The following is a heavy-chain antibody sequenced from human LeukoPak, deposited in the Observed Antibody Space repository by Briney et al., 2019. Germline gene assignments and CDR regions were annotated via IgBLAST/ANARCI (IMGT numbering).Heavy chain of an antibody. D-gene: IGHD3-22*01. CDR3: ARGWSYYDKTYRPLSSEQQKYYFDY. V-gene: IGHV4-34*01. J-gene: IGHJ4*02. Sequence: SETLSLTCAVYGGSFSGYYWSWIRHPPGKGLEWIGEINHSGSTNYNPSLKSRVTISVDTSKNQFSLKLSSVTAADTDVYYCARGWSYYDKTYRPLSSEQQKYYFDYWGQGTLVTVTS. CDR1: GGSFSGYY. CDR2: INHSGST.